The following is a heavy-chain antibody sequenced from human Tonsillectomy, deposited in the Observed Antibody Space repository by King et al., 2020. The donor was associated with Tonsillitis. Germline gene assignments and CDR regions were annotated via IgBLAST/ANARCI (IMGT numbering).Heavy chain of an antibody. CDR1: GGSISSSSYY. CDR2: IYYSGST. CDR3: ASQVGATYYVIRDY. J-gene: IGHJ4*02. D-gene: IGHD1-26*01. V-gene: IGHV4-39*07. Sequence: LQLQESGPGLVKPSETLSLTCTVSGGSISSSSYYWGWIRQPPGKGLEWIGSIYYSGSTYYNPSLKSRVTISVDTSKNQFSLKLSSVTGADTAVYYCASQVGATYYVIRDYWGQGTLVTVSS.